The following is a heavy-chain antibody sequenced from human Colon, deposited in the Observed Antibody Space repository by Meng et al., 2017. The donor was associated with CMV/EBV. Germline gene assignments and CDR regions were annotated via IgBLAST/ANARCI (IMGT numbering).Heavy chain of an antibody. CDR3: ATAGYCSSTGCQISGGGYFDY. CDR1: GYTFTGYY. J-gene: IGHJ4*02. Sequence: GESLKISCKASGYTFTGYYIHWVRQAPGQGLEWMGWINPNSGGTNYAQKFQGWVTMTRDTSINTAYMELSRLRSDDTAVYYCATAGYCSSTGCQISGGGYFDYWGQGTLVTVSS. CDR2: INPNSGGT. V-gene: IGHV1-2*04. D-gene: IGHD2-2*01.